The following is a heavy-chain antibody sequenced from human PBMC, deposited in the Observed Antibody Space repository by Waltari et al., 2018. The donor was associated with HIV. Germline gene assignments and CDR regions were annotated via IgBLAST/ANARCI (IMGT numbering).Heavy chain of an antibody. Sequence: EVQRVESGGGLVKPGGSLRLSCAASGFPFSSYTMNWVRQAPGKGLELVSSISSSSSYIYYADSVKGRFTISRDNAKNSLYLQTNSLRAEDTAVYYCARDLDGDYVAYFQHWGQGTLVTVSS. J-gene: IGHJ1*01. CDR2: ISSSSSYI. CDR3: ARDLDGDYVAYFQH. CDR1: GFPFSSYT. D-gene: IGHD4-17*01. V-gene: IGHV3-21*01.